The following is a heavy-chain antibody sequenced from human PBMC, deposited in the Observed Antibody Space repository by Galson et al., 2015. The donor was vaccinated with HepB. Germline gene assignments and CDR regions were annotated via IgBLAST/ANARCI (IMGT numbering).Heavy chain of an antibody. CDR3: AKVYYVSGSYYRGGNYFDY. J-gene: IGHJ4*02. D-gene: IGHD3-10*01. Sequence: SLRLSCAATGFTFRSYSMNWVGQTPGKGLEWVSALSGSGSSTFYADSVKGRFTISRDNSRDTLYLQMNRLRAEDTALYYRAKVYYVSGSYYRGGNYFDYWGQGTLVTVSS. CDR2: LSGSGSST. V-gene: IGHV3-23*01. CDR1: GFTFRSYS.